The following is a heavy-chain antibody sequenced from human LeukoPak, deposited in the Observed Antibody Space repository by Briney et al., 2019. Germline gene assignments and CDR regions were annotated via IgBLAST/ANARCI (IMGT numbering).Heavy chain of an antibody. J-gene: IGHJ3*02. CDR1: GGSISSSSYY. CDR2: IYYSGST. V-gene: IGHV4-39*01. D-gene: IGHD1-26*01. CDR3: ARSRIVGAQDALDI. Sequence: PSETLSLTCTVSGGSISSSSYYWGWIRQPPGKGLEWVGSIYYSGSTYYNPSLKSRDTISVDTSKNQFSLKLSSVTAADTAVYYCARSRIVGAQDALDIWGQGTMVTVSS.